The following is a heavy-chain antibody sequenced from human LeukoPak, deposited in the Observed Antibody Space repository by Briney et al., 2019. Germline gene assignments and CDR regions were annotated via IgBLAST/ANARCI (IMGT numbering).Heavy chain of an antibody. CDR2: ISSSSMYI. V-gene: IGHV3-21*01. CDR3: ARDCSGGSCYPRQFYFDY. J-gene: IGHJ4*02. CDR1: GFTFSSYS. Sequence: GGSLRLSCAGSGFTFSSYSMKWIRQAPGKELEWVSSISSSSMYIYYADSVKGRFTISRDNAKKSLYLQMNSLRAEDTAVYYCARDCSGGSCYPRQFYFDYWGQGTLVTVSS. D-gene: IGHD2-15*01.